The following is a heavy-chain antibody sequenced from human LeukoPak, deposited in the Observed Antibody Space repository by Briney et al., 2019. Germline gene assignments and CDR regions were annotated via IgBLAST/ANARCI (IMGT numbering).Heavy chain of an antibody. V-gene: IGHV4-59*01. CDR3: ARRTYDLWSGDYTGAFDI. Sequence: SETLSLTCTVSGVSISSYYWSWLRQPPGKGLEWIGYIYYSGSTNYNPSLKSRVTISVDTSKNQFSLNLSSVTAADTAVYYCARRTYDLWSGDYTGAFDIWGQGTMVTVSS. J-gene: IGHJ3*02. CDR2: IYYSGST. CDR1: GVSISSYY. D-gene: IGHD3-3*01.